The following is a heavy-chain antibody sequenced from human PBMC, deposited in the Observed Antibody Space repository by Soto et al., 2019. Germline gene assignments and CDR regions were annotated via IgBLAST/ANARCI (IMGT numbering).Heavy chain of an antibody. CDR3: AKVVVAATRHTDFDS. CDR2: IYYDRST. CDR1: GGSINSNNYY. D-gene: IGHD2-15*01. J-gene: IGHJ4*02. V-gene: IGHV4-39*01. Sequence: KASETLSLTCTVSGGSINSNNYYWAWIRQPPGKGLAWIASIYYDRSTYYNPSLKSRVTISIDTSKNQFSLRLRSVTAADTAIYYCAKVVVAATRHTDFDSWGQGTLVTVSS.